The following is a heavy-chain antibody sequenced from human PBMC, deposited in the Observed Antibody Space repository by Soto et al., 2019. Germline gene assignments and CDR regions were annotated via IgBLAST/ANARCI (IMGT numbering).Heavy chain of an antibody. CDR1: GGSISSYY. J-gene: IGHJ4*02. V-gene: IGHV4-59*01. CDR3: ARASSDFDWLYYY. CDR2: IYYSGST. Sequence: LTCTVSGGSISSYYWSWIRQPPGKGLEWIGYIYYSGSTNYNPSLKSRVTISVDTSKNQFSLKLSSVTAADTAVYYCARASSDFDWLYYYWGQGTLVTVSS. D-gene: IGHD3-9*01.